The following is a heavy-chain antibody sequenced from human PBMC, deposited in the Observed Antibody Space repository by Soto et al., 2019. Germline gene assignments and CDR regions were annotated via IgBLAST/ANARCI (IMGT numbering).Heavy chain of an antibody. Sequence: PGESLKISCKGSGYSFPSYWIGWVRQMPGKGLEWMGIIYPGDSDTRYSPSFQGQVTISADKSISTAYLQWSSLKASDTAMYYCARPREAGKNYYGVDVWGQGTTVTVSS. V-gene: IGHV5-51*01. CDR1: GYSFPSYW. D-gene: IGHD6-19*01. CDR3: ARPREAGKNYYGVDV. CDR2: IYPGDSDT. J-gene: IGHJ6*02.